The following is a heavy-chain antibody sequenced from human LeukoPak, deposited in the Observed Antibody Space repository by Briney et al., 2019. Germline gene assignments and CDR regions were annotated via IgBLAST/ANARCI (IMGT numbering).Heavy chain of an antibody. V-gene: IGHV3-30*02. D-gene: IGHD3-3*01. CDR3: ARGGYYDFWSGYSTHDAFDI. CDR1: GFTFSSYG. CDR2: IRYDGSNK. Sequence: PGGSLRLSCAASGFTFSSYGMHWVRQAPGKGLEWVAFIRYDGSNKYYADSVKGRFTISRDNSKNTLYLQMNSLRAEDTAVYYCARGGYYDFWSGYSTHDAFDIWGQGTMVTVSS. J-gene: IGHJ3*02.